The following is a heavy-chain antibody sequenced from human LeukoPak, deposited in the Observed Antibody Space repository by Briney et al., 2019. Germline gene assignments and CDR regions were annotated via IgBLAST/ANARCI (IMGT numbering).Heavy chain of an antibody. CDR1: GFTFSSYA. Sequence: GGSLRLSCAASGFTFSSYAMSWVRQAPGKGLEWVSAISGSGGSTYYADSVKGRFTISRDNAKNSLYLQMNSLRAEDTAVYYCARRAGAYSHPYDYWGQGTLVTVSS. CDR2: ISGSGGST. J-gene: IGHJ4*02. V-gene: IGHV3-23*01. D-gene: IGHD4/OR15-4a*01. CDR3: ARRAGAYSHPYDY.